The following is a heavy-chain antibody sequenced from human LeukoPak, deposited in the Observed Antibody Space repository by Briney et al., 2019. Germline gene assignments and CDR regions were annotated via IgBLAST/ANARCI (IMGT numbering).Heavy chain of an antibody. CDR3: ASIVGANHDAFDI. V-gene: IGHV4-4*07. CDR2: VYTSGST. J-gene: IGHJ3*02. D-gene: IGHD1-26*01. Sequence: PSETLSLTCTVSGGSTSSYHWNWIRQPAGKGLEWIGRVYTSGSTNYNPSLKSRVTMSVDTSKNQFSLRLSSVTAADTAVYYCASIVGANHDAFDIWGQGTMVTVSS. CDR1: GGSTSSYH.